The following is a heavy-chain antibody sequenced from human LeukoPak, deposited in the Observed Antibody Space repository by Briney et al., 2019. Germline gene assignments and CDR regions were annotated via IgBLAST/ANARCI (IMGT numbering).Heavy chain of an antibody. CDR1: GFTFSSYA. Sequence: PGGSLRLSCAASGFTFSSYAMSWVRQAPGKGLEWVSAISGSGGSTYYADSVKGRFTISRDSSKNTLYLQMNSLRAEDTAVYYCAKHDGYCSGGSCFLFDYWGQGTLVTVSS. V-gene: IGHV3-23*01. CDR2: ISGSGGST. J-gene: IGHJ4*02. D-gene: IGHD2-15*01. CDR3: AKHDGYCSGGSCFLFDY.